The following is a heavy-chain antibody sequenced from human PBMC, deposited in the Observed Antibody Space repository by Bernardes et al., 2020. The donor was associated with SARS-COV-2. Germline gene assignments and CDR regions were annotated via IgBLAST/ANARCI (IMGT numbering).Heavy chain of an antibody. D-gene: IGHD2-21*01. CDR2: IYYSGST. CDR3: AIATAYYFDY. V-gene: IGHV4-39*01. J-gene: IGHJ4*02. CDR1: GGSIITSTYF. Sequence: SETLSLTCAVSGGSIITSTYFWGWLRQPPGQGLEWIGNIYYSGSTYYNPSLPRRVTISVDTSKNRFSLKLSSVTAADPAVYYFAIATAYYFDYWSQGTLVTVS.